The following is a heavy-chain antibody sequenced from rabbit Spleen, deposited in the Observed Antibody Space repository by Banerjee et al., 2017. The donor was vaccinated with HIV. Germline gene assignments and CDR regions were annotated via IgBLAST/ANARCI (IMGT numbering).Heavy chain of an antibody. CDR1: GFSFNSGYD. J-gene: IGHJ6*01. Sequence: QEQLVESGGGLVQPGGSLKLSCKASGFSFNSGYDMCWVRQAPGKGLEWIACVYNGDSGSRTYYATWAKGRFTISKSSSTTVTLQMTGLTAADTATYFCARDTGTSFSTYGMDLWGPGTLVTVS. CDR2: VYNGDSGSRT. D-gene: IGHD8-1*01. CDR3: ARDTGTSFSTYGMDL. V-gene: IGHV1S45*01.